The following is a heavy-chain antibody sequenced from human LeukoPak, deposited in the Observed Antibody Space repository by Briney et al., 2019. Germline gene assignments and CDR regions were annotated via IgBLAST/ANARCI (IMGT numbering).Heavy chain of an antibody. CDR3: ANPTKWELPS. CDR1: GFTLGHYW. V-gene: IGHV3-7*01. D-gene: IGHD1-26*01. J-gene: IGHJ5*02. CDR2: IKEDGSEE. Sequence: GGSLRLSCAASGFTLGHYWMTWVRQAPGKGLEWVANIKEDGSEEYYVDSVKGRFTISRDNAKNSLYLQMNSLRAEDTAVYYCANPTKWELPSWGQGTLVTVSS.